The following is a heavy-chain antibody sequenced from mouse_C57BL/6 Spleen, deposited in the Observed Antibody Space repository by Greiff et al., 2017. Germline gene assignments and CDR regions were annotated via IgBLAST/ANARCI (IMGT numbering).Heavy chain of an antibody. CDR2: IYHGSGST. CDR3: ARFYYGYDGYAMDY. J-gene: IGHJ4*01. D-gene: IGHD2-2*01. Sequence: VQLQQPGAELVKPGASVKMSCKASGYTFTSYWITWVKQRPGQGLEWIGDIYHGSGSTNYNEKFKRKATLTVDTSSSTAYMQLSSLTSEDSAVYYCARFYYGYDGYAMDYWGQGTSVTVSS. V-gene: IGHV1-55*01. CDR1: GYTFTSYW.